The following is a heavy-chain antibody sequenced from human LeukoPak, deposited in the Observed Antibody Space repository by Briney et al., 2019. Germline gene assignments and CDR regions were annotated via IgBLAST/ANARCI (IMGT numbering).Heavy chain of an antibody. CDR3: ARAYIVVVPAAGTKNWFDP. Sequence: GESLKISCKGSGYSFTSYWIGWVRQMPGKGLEWMGIIYPGDSDTRYSPSFQGQVTISADKSISTAYLQWSSLKAADTAMYYCARAYIVVVPAAGTKNWFDPWGQGTLVTVSS. D-gene: IGHD2-2*01. J-gene: IGHJ5*02. CDR2: IYPGDSDT. CDR1: GYSFTSYW. V-gene: IGHV5-51*01.